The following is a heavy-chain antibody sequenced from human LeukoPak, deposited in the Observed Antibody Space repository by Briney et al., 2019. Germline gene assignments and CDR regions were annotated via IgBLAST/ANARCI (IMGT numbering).Heavy chain of an antibody. Sequence: GGSLRLSCVASGFTLSSNAMNWVRQAPGKGLEWVSGISGSGGSTYYADSVKGRFTISRDKSKNTLYLLMISLRAEDTAVYYCAKDTAAAGTFDYWGQGTLVTVSS. CDR3: AKDTAAAGTFDY. J-gene: IGHJ4*02. CDR2: ISGSGGST. CDR1: GFTLSSNA. V-gene: IGHV3-23*01. D-gene: IGHD6-13*01.